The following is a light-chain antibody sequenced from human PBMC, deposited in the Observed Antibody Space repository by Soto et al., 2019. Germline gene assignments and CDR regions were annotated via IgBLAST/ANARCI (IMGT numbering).Light chain of an antibody. V-gene: IGLV4-69*01. CDR1: SGHSSYA. Sequence: QPVLTQSPSASASLGASVKLTCTLSSGHSSYAIAWHQQQPEKAPRYLMKLNSDGSHSKGDGLPDRFSGSSSGAERYLTISSLQSEDEADYFCQTGGTGIVVFGGGTKLTVL. CDR3: QTGGTGIVV. J-gene: IGLJ2*01. CDR2: LNSDGSH.